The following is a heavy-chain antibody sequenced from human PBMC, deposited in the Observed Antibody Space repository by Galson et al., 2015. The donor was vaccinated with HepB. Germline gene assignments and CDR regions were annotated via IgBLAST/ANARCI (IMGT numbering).Heavy chain of an antibody. J-gene: IGHJ4*02. CDR2: TYYRSKWYN. V-gene: IGHV6-1*01. CDR1: GDSVSSNSAA. Sequence: CAISGDSVSSNSAAWNWIRQSPSRGLEWLGRTYYRSKWYNDYAVSVKSRITINPDTSKNQLSLQLNSVTPEDTAVYYCVRDWGGGYVYCFDYWGQGTLVTVSS. CDR3: VRDWGGGYVYCFDY. D-gene: IGHD5-12*01.